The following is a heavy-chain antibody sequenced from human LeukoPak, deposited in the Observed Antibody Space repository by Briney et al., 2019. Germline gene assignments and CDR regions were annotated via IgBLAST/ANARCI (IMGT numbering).Heavy chain of an antibody. CDR3: AKDATPGNSIWDYFAF. CDR1: GFTFIICA. V-gene: IGHV3-23*01. Sequence: GGSLRLSGAAPGFTFIICALGWFRQVPGKGLDWASSIGSTDIYYADSVKGRFTVSRDNSKNTLYLHLNSLRAEDSAVYYCAKDATPGNSIWDYFAFWGQGTVVTVSS. J-gene: IGHJ4*02. D-gene: IGHD1-7*01. CDR2: IGSTDI.